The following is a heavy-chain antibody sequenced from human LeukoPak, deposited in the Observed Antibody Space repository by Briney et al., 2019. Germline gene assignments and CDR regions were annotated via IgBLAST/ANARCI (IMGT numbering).Heavy chain of an antibody. CDR3: AKDEEYYYDSSGYYPLDH. J-gene: IGHJ4*02. CDR2: MSYDGSNK. CDR1: GFTFSSYG. D-gene: IGHD3-22*01. Sequence: PGRSLRLSCAASGFTFSSYGMYWVRQAPGKGLEWVAVMSYDGSNKYYGDSVKGRFTISRDNSRNTLFLQMNSLRAEDTAVYYCAKDEEYYYDSSGYYPLDHWGQGTLVTVSS. V-gene: IGHV3-30*18.